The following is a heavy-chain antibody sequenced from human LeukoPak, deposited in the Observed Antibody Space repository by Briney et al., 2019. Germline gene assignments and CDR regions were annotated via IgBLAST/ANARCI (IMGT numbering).Heavy chain of an antibody. CDR2: LHNNGST. CDR1: GGSLWSFY. CDR3: ARLDLGYSSSWYFDY. V-gene: IGHV4-4*07. D-gene: IGHD6-13*01. J-gene: IGHJ4*02. Sequence: SETLSLTCTVSGGSLWSFYWSWVRQPAGKGLEWIGRLHNNGSTNYSPSLKSRVTISVDTSKNQFSLKLSSVTAADTAVYYCARLDLGYSSSWYFDYWGQGTLVTVSS.